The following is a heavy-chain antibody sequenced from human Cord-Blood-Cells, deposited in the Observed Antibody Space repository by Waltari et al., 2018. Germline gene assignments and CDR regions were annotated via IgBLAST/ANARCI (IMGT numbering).Heavy chain of an antibody. CDR1: GFTFSSYD. Sequence: EAQLVESGGGVVQPGGSLRLSCAASGFTFSSYDMSWVSQAPGKGLEGVSAISGSGGSTYYADSVKGRFTISRDNSKNTLYLQMNSLRAEDTAVYYCAKAANFWSGYYTKSSFDYWGQGTLVTVSS. J-gene: IGHJ4*02. CDR2: ISGSGGST. V-gene: IGHV3-23*04. D-gene: IGHD3-3*01. CDR3: AKAANFWSGYYTKSSFDY.